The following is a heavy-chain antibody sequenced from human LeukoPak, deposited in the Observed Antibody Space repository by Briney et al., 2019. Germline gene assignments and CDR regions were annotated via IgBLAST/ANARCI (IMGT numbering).Heavy chain of an antibody. Sequence: ASVKVSCKASGYTFTTYYMHWVRQAPGQGLEWMGWINPNSGGTNSAQEFQGRVTMTRDTSISTVYMELSSLRSDDTAVYYCARTIKTTVVTPTFDFWGQGTLVTVSS. V-gene: IGHV1-2*02. CDR2: INPNSGGT. D-gene: IGHD4-23*01. CDR1: GYTFTTYY. CDR3: ARTIKTTVVTPTFDF. J-gene: IGHJ4*02.